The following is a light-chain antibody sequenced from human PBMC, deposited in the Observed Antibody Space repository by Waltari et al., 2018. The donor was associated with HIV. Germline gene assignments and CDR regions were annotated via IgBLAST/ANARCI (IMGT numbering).Light chain of an antibody. J-gene: IGLJ2*01. V-gene: IGLV1-40*01. CDR3: QSHDSSLSGVI. Sequence: QSILAQPPSVSGAPGQRVTISCNGSNSTIGAGFDVPWYQHFPGAAPRLLIYSHINRPSGVPDRFSASTSGTSASLAITGIQGEDEADYYCQSHDSSLSGVIFGGGTKVTV. CDR2: SHI. CDR1: NSTIGAGFD.